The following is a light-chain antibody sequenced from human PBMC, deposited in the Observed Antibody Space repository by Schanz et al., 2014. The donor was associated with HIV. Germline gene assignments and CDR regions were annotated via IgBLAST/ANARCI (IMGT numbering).Light chain of an antibody. CDR2: DNN. V-gene: IGLV1-51*01. Sequence: QSVLTQPPSVSAAPGQKVTISCSGGSSNIGNNYVSWYQQLPRTAPKLLIYDNNKRPSGIPDRFSGSKSGTSATLDITGLQTGDEADYYCEAWDSSLSAVLFGGGTKLTVL. CDR3: EAWDSSLSAVL. J-gene: IGLJ2*01. CDR1: SSNIGNNY.